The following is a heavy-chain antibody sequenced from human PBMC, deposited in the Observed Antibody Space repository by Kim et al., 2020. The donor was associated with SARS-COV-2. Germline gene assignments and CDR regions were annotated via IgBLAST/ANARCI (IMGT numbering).Heavy chain of an antibody. CDR3: ASLGFDYGSGSYLMDV. Sequence: SETLSLTCAVSGGSISSSNWWSWVRQPPGKGLEWIGEIYHSGSTNYNPSLKSRVTISVDKSKNQFSLKLSSVTAADTAVYYCASLGFDYGSGSYLMDVWGQGTTVTVSS. CDR2: IYHSGST. V-gene: IGHV4-4*02. CDR1: GGSISSSNW. J-gene: IGHJ6*02. D-gene: IGHD3-10*01.